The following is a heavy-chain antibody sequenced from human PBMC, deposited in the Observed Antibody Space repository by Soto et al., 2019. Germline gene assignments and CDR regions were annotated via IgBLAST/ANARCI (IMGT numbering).Heavy chain of an antibody. D-gene: IGHD3-3*01. CDR1: GLSLSNGELG. J-gene: IGHJ4*02. Sequence: QITLTESGPTLVKPTQTLTLTCTVSGLSLSNGELGVAWIRQPPGKALEWLALIYGDDEKRYSPSLKTRLTITKDPSKSQVFLTLTNVDPVDTATYYCTHMEWFLFRDSDRPDHWGQGTLVTVSS. CDR3: THMEWFLFRDSDRPDH. CDR2: IYGDDEK. V-gene: IGHV2-5*02.